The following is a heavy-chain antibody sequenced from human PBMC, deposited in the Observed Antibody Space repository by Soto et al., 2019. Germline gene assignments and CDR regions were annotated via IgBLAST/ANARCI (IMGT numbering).Heavy chain of an antibody. D-gene: IGHD3-3*01. CDR1: GSTFDDYG. J-gene: IGHJ3*02. V-gene: IGHV3-20*01. CDR3: ARIDGSFWSGYSAFDI. CDR2: ISWNGGST. Sequence: GGSLRLSCAASGSTFDDYGMSWVRQGPGKGLEWVSGISWNGGSTGYASSVKGRFTISRDNAKNSLYLQMNSLRAEDTALYHCARIDGSFWSGYSAFDIWGQGTMVTVSS.